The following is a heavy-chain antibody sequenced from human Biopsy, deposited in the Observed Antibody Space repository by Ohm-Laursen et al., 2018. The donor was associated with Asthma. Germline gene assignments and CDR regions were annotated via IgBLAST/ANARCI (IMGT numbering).Heavy chain of an antibody. V-gene: IGHV1-69*13. D-gene: IGHD6-19*01. J-gene: IGHJ6*02. CDR1: GGTFSNFA. CDR3: ARCQVGYSSGWSLLLKKIYYSGMDV. Sequence: SVKVSCKAPGGTFSNFAISWVRQAPGQGLEWLGGIMTVFGTTNSAQKFQGRVTIAADESTSTAYMEVTSLRSEDTAIYYCARCQVGYSSGWSLLLKKIYYSGMDVRGQGTAVTVSS. CDR2: IMTVFGTT.